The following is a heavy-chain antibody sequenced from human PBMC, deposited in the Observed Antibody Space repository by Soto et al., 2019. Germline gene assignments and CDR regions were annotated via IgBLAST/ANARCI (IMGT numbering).Heavy chain of an antibody. J-gene: IGHJ4*02. CDR1: Y. CDR2: IHYSGST. CDR3: AAHDSGGYYAEY. D-gene: IGHD3-22*01. V-gene: IGHV4-39*01. Sequence: QLQLQESGPGLVKPSETLSLTCTDYWGWIRQPPGKGLEWIGSIHYSGSTYHNPSLKSRVTISGDTSKKQFSLKLTSVTAADAAVYYCAAHDSGGYYAEYWGQGTLVTVSA.